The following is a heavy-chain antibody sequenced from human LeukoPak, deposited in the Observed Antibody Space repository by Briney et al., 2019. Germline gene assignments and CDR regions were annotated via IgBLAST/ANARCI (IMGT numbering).Heavy chain of an antibody. V-gene: IGHV4-39*01. CDR1: GGSISSSSYY. CDR3: ARNDYGDYIDY. Sequence: PSETLSLTCTVSGGSISSSSYYWGWIRQPPGKGLEWIGSIYYSGSTYYNPSLKSRVTISVDTSKNQFPLKLSSVTAADTAVYYCARNDYGDYIDYWGQGTLVTVSS. D-gene: IGHD4-17*01. J-gene: IGHJ4*02. CDR2: IYYSGST.